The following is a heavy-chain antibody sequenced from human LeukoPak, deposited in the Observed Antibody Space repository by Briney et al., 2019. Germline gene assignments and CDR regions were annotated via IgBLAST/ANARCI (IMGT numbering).Heavy chain of an antibody. Sequence: ASVKVSCKSSGYTFTSYYMHWVRQAPGQGLEWMGWINPNSGGTNYAQKFQGRVTMTRDTSISTAYMELSRLRSDDTAVYYCVRDRLGGGNYNHFDYWGQGTLVTVSS. CDR1: GYTFTSYY. J-gene: IGHJ4*02. D-gene: IGHD3-10*01. V-gene: IGHV1-2*02. CDR3: VRDRLGGGNYNHFDY. CDR2: INPNSGGT.